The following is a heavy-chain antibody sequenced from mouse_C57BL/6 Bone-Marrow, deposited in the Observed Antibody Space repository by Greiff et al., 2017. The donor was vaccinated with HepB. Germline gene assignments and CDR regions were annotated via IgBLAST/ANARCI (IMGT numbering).Heavy chain of an antibody. CDR2: IDPSDSYT. CDR1: GYTFTSYW. J-gene: IGHJ2*01. Sequence: VQLQQPGAELVKPGASVKLSCKASGYTFTSYWMQWVKQRPGQGLEWIGEIDPSDSYTNYNQKFKGKATLTVDTSSSTAYMQLSSLTSEDSAVYYCARRGYYQYYFDYWGQGTTLTVSS. D-gene: IGHD3-1*01. V-gene: IGHV1-50*01. CDR3: ARRGYYQYYFDY.